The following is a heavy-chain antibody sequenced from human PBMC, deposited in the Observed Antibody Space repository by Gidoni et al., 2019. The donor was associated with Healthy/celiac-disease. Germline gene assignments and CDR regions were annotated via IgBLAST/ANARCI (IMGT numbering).Heavy chain of an antibody. CDR2: INPDSGGT. D-gene: IGHD7-27*01. CDR3: ARVGSKNWGIRGGMDV. J-gene: IGHJ6*02. V-gene: IGHV1-2*02. CDR1: GDTFTGYY. Sequence: QVQPVQSGAEVKKPGSSVKVSRKASGDTFTGYYMHRVRQAPGHGLEWMGWINPDSGGTNDAQKFQGRVTMTRDTSISTAYMELSRLRSDDTAVYYCARVGSKNWGIRGGMDVWGQGTTVTVSS.